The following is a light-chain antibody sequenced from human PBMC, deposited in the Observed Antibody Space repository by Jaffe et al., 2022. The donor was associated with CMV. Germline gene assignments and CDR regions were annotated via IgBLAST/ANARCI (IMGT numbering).Light chain of an antibody. CDR1: QSIRSTY. Sequence: EIVLTQSPGTLSLSPGERASLSCRASQSIRSTYLAWYQQKPGQAPRLLIYGGSIRATGIPDRFSGRGSGTDFSLTISRLEPEDFAVYYCQQFGSSPRYTFGQGTKLEIK. J-gene: IGKJ2*01. CDR3: QQFGSSPRYT. V-gene: IGKV3-20*01. CDR2: GGS.